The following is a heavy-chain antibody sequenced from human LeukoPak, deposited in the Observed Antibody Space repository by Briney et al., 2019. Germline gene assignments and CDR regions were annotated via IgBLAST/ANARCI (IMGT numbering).Heavy chain of an antibody. V-gene: IGHV3-7*01. CDR1: GFMFGSYW. Sequence: GGSLRLSCATSGFMFGSYWMTWVRQGPGKGLEWVANINRDGTGKYYVDSVKGRFTISRDNAKNSLTLQMSSLRAEDTAVYYCARDFSLTRLERPFDCWGQGTLVTVSS. D-gene: IGHD1-1*01. CDR3: ARDFSLTRLERPFDC. CDR2: INRDGTGK. J-gene: IGHJ4*02.